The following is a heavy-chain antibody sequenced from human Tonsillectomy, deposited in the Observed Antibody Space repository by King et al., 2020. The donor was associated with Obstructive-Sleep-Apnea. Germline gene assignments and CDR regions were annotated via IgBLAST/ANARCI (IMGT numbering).Heavy chain of an antibody. D-gene: IGHD2-2*01. CDR1: GFTFSSYA. Sequence: VQLVESGGGLVQPGGSLRLSCAASGFTFSSYAMSWVRQAPGKGLEWVSVISAGGGSTYYADSVKGRFTISRDNSKNTLFLQMNSLSDEDTAVYYCAEAVVVVVPAAMAYDWFDPWGQGTLVTVPS. CDR2: ISAGGGST. J-gene: IGHJ5*02. CDR3: AEAVVVVVPAAMAYDWFDP. V-gene: IGHV3-23*04.